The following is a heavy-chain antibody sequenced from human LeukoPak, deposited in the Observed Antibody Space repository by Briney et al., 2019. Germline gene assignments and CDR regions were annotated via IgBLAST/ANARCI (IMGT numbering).Heavy chain of an antibody. V-gene: IGHV3-30-3*01. CDR1: GFTFSSYA. CDR3: ARSYYYDSSGYYYAEYFQH. J-gene: IGHJ1*01. CDR2: ISYDGSNK. D-gene: IGHD3-22*01. Sequence: PGGSLRLSCAASGFTFSSYAMHWVRQAPGKGLEWVAVISYDGSNKYYADSVKGRFTISRDNSKNTLYLQMNSLRAEDTAVYYCARSYYYDSSGYYYAEYFQHWGQGTLVTVSS.